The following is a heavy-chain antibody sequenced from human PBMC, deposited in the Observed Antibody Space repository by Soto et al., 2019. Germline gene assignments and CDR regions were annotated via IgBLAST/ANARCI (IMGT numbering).Heavy chain of an antibody. D-gene: IGHD3-10*01. CDR3: ATGRVLYGSEY. J-gene: IGHJ4*02. CDR1: GGSISSSSYY. Sequence: SETLSLTCTVSGGSISSSSYYWGWIRQPPGKGLEWIGCIYYSGSTYYNPSLKSRVTISVDTSKNQFSLRLSSVTAADTAVYYCATGRVLYGSEYWGQGTLVTVSS. V-gene: IGHV4-39*01. CDR2: IYYSGST.